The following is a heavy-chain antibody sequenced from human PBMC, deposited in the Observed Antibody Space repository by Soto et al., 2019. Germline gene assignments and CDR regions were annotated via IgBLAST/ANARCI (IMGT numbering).Heavy chain of an antibody. D-gene: IGHD3-22*01. V-gene: IGHV1-69*13. CDR3: AGGLLESGFYPVKFDY. CDR2: IIPVYETP. Sequence: RASVKVSCKASGATFNNYAFSWVRQAPGQGLEWMGGIIPVYETPKYAPKFQGRVTITADESSSTAFMDLSSLRFDDTAVYYCAGGLLESGFYPVKFDYWGQGMLVTVSS. J-gene: IGHJ4*02. CDR1: GATFNNYA.